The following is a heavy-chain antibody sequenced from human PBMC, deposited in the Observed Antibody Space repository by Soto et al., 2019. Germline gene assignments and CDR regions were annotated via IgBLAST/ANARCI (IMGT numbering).Heavy chain of an antibody. D-gene: IGHD2-15*01. V-gene: IGHV1-8*01. Sequence: QVQLVQSGAEVKKPGASVKVSCKASGYTFTSYDINWVRQATGQGLEWMGWMNPNSGNTGYAQKFSXRVTMTRNTSVSTAYMALSSLSSEDTAVYYCARERSGYFDYWGQRTLVTVSS. CDR1: GYTFTSYD. CDR2: MNPNSGNT. CDR3: ARERSGYFDY. J-gene: IGHJ4*02.